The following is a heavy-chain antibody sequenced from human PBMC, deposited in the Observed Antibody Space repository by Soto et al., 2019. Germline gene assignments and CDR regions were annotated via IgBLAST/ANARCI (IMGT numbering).Heavy chain of an antibody. CDR3: ARRIVATLRDAFDI. CDR2: IKQDGSEK. D-gene: IGHD5-12*01. V-gene: IGHV3-7*01. J-gene: IGHJ3*02. CDR1: GFTFSSYW. Sequence: GGSLRLSCAASGFTFSSYWMSWVRQAPGKGLEWVANIKQDGSEKYYVDSVKGRFTISRDNAKNSLYLQMNSLRAEDTAVYYCARRIVATLRDAFDIWGQGTMVTVSS.